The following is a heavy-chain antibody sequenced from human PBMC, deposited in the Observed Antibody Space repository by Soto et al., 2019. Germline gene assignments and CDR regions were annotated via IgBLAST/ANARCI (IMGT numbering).Heavy chain of an antibody. CDR3: ARGGLQHARDV. J-gene: IGHJ6*02. V-gene: IGHV3-74*03. CDR2: VNNDGTDT. Sequence: EVQLVESGGGLVQPGGSLRLSCAASGFTFSNYWMYWVRQAPGKGLVWVSRVNNDGTDTTHAASVKGRFTISRDNAENTLYLQMNSLRAEDTAVYYCARGGLQHARDVWGQGSTVTVSS. D-gene: IGHD6-13*01. CDR1: GFTFSNYW.